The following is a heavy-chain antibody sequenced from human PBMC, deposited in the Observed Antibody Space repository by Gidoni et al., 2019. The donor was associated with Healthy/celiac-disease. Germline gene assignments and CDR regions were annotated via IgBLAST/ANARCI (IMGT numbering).Heavy chain of an antibody. J-gene: IGHJ4*02. V-gene: IGHV3-30*04. D-gene: IGHD6-13*01. CDR1: GFTFSSYA. CDR3: ARSSSWYSYFDY. Sequence: QVQLVESGGGVVQPGRSLSLSCAASGFTFSSYAMHWVRQAPGKGLEWVAVISYDGSNKYYADSVKGRFTISRDNSKNTLYLQMNSLRAEDTAVYYCARSSSWYSYFDYWGQGTLVTVSS. CDR2: ISYDGSNK.